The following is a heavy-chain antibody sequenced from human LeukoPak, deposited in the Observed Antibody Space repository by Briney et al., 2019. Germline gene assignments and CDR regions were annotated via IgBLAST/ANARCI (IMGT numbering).Heavy chain of an antibody. J-gene: IGHJ3*02. CDR1: GFTFSSYS. V-gene: IGHV3-21*01. Sequence: GGPLRLSCAASGFTFSSYSKNWVRQAPGKGLEWVSYISSSSSYIYYAHSVTGRFTISRDHAKNSLYLQMNSLRAEDTAVYYCARDSVVTYYYDTSGYSDAFGIWGQGTMVTVSS. CDR2: ISSSSSYI. CDR3: ARDSVVTYYYDTSGYSDAFGI. D-gene: IGHD3-22*01.